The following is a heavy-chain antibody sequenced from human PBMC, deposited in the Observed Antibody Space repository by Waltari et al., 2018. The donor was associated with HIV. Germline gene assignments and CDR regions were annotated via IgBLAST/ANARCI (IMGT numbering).Heavy chain of an antibody. J-gene: IGHJ4*02. D-gene: IGHD5-12*01. CDR2: ISYSGIT. CDR3: ARGRRWLQFHGHYYFDY. CDR1: GDSITGNY. Sequence: QVQLQESGTGLVKPSETLSLTCKVSGDSITGNYWTWIRQPPGKEPDWIGYISYSGITNYTPSLKSRVSMSLVSSKSQFSLKLRSVTALDTAVYYCARGRRWLQFHGHYYFDYWGQGILVTVSS. V-gene: IGHV4-59*01.